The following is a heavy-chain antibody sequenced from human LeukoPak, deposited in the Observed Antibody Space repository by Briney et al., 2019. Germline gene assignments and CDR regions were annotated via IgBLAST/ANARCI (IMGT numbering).Heavy chain of an antibody. CDR1: GGSISSGDYY. D-gene: IGHD6-13*01. V-gene: IGHV4-30-4*01. J-gene: IGHJ4*02. Sequence: SQTLSLTCTVSGGSISSGDYYWSWIRQPPGKGLEWIGFIYYSGSTYYNPSLKSPVTISVDTSKSQFSLKLSSVTAADTAVYYCARMVMGAAAGIFDYWGQGTLVTVSS. CDR3: ARMVMGAAAGIFDY. CDR2: IYYSGST.